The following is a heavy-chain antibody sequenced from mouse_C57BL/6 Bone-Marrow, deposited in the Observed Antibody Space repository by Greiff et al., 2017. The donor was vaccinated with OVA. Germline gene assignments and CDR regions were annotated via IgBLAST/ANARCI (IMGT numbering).Heavy chain of an antibody. V-gene: IGHV5-4*01. D-gene: IGHD2-2*01. CDR3: ARDTMVTTRSYYAMDY. J-gene: IGHJ4*01. Sequence: DVKLVESGGGLVKPGGSLKLSCAASGFTFSSYAMSWVRQTPEKRLEWVATISDGGSYTYYPDNVKGRFTISRDNAKNNLYLQMSHLKSEDTAMYYCARDTMVTTRSYYAMDYWGQGTSVTVSS. CDR2: ISDGGSYT. CDR1: GFTFSSYA.